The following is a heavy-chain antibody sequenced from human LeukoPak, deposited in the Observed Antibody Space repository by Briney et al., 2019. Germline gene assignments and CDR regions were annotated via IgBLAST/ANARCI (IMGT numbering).Heavy chain of an antibody. CDR2: IYTGGIT. V-gene: IGHV4-61*01. Sequence: PSETLSLTCTVSGGSLNSGTYYWSWIRQPPGKGLEWIGRIYTGGITTYSPSLKSRVTMSIDTSKNQFSLKLNSVTAADTAVYYCARDKSIAVAASRFDYWGQGALVTVSS. D-gene: IGHD6-19*01. CDR3: ARDKSIAVAASRFDY. J-gene: IGHJ4*02. CDR1: GGSLNSGTYY.